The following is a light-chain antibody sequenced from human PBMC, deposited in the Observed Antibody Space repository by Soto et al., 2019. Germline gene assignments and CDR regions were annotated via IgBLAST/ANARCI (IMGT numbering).Light chain of an antibody. J-gene: IGKJ1*01. V-gene: IGKV1-9*01. CDR1: QGISRY. CDR3: QQDNSFPWT. CDR2: AAS. Sequence: DIQLTQSTSSLSASVGDSVTITCRASQGISRYLSWYQQKPGRAPKLLISAASTLQSGVPARFSGSGSGTEFTLTISSLQPDDFATYYCQQDNSFPWTFGQGTKVDI.